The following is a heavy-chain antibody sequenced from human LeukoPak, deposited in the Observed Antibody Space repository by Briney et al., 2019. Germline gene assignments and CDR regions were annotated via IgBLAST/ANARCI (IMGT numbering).Heavy chain of an antibody. Sequence: PGRSLRLSCAASGFIFSSYGMHWVRQAPGRGLEWVGVISYDGSNKYYADSVKGRFTISRDNSKNTLYLQMNSLRAEDTAVYYCAMRYGDYVVNWGQGTLVTVSS. CDR1: GFIFSSYG. V-gene: IGHV3-30*03. CDR2: ISYDGSNK. CDR3: AMRYGDYVVN. J-gene: IGHJ4*02. D-gene: IGHD4-17*01.